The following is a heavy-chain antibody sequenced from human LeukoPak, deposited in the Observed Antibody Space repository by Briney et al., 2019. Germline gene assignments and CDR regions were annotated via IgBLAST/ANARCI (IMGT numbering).Heavy chain of an antibody. CDR2: IYYSGST. J-gene: IGHJ4*02. CDR3: ASVGDCSGGSCVIDY. Sequence: SETLSLTCTVSGGSISSSSYYWGWIRQPPGKGLEWIGSIYYSGSTYYNPSLKSRVTISVDTSKNQFSLKLRSVTAADTAVYYCASVGDCSGGSCVIDYWGQGTLVTVSS. V-gene: IGHV4-39*01. CDR1: GGSISSSSYY. D-gene: IGHD2-15*01.